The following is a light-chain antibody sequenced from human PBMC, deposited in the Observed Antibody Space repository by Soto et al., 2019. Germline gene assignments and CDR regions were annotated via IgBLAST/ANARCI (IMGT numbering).Light chain of an antibody. V-gene: IGLV2-23*03. CDR3: CSYAGSSTFVL. CDR1: SSDVGNYNL. Sequence: QSALTQPASVSGSPGQSITISCTGTSSDVGNYNLVSWYQQYPGKAPKVMIYEGSKRPSGVSNRFSGSKSGNTASLTISGLQAEDEADYYCCSYAGSSTFVLFGGGTKVTVL. CDR2: EGS. J-gene: IGLJ2*01.